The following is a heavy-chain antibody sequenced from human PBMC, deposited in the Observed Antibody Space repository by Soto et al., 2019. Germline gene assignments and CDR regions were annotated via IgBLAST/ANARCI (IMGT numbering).Heavy chain of an antibody. V-gene: IGHV3-66*01. J-gene: IGHJ4*02. CDR2: VYSNGAT. D-gene: IGHD3-3*01. CDR1: GFTVTSSY. Sequence: EVLLVESGGGLVQPGGSLRLSCAASGFTVTSSYMSWVRQAPGKGLECVSLVYSNGATYYADSVKGRFTISRDTFRNTLDLQTNSLRAEDTAVYYCARDSRLRSVGEYWGQGTLVTVSS. CDR3: ARDSRLRSVGEY.